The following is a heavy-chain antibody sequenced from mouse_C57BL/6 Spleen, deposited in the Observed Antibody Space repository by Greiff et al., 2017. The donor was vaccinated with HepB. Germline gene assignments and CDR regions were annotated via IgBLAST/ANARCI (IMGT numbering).Heavy chain of an antibody. D-gene: IGHD1-1*01. J-gene: IGHJ1*03. V-gene: IGHV1-50*01. CDR2: IDPSASYT. Sequence: QVQLKQPGAELVKPGASVKLSCKASGYTFTSYWMQWVKQRPGQGLEWIGEIDPSASYTNYNQKFKGKATLTVDTASSTAYMQLSSLTSEDSAVYYCARPGVGRYFDVWGTGTTVTVSS. CDR3: ARPGVGRYFDV. CDR1: GYTFTSYW.